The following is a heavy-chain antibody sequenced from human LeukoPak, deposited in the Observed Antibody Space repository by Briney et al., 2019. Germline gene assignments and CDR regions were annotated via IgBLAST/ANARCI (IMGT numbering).Heavy chain of an antibody. D-gene: IGHD3-10*02. CDR2: ISNGGGTI. CDR3: ARDSCMFGSDY. CDR1: GLTFTSYD. J-gene: IGHJ4*02. V-gene: IGHV3-48*03. Sequence: PGGSLRLSCVASGLTFTSYDFNWVRQAPGKGLEWVSYISNGGGTIYYADSVKGRFTISRDNAKNSVFLQMNTLRAEDTAVYYCARDSCMFGSDYWGQGTLVTVSS.